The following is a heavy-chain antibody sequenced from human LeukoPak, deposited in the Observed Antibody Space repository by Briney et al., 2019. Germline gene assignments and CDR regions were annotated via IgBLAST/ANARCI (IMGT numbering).Heavy chain of an antibody. J-gene: IGHJ5*02. Sequence: SETLSLTCTVSGGSISSGSYYWSWIRQPAGKGLEWIGRIYTSGSTNYNPSLKSRVTISVDTSKNQFSLKLSSVTAADTAVYYCARVVDEHQLQTGWFDPWGQGTLVTVSS. D-gene: IGHD6-13*01. CDR1: GGSISSGSYY. CDR3: ARVVDEHQLQTGWFDP. V-gene: IGHV4-61*02. CDR2: IYTSGST.